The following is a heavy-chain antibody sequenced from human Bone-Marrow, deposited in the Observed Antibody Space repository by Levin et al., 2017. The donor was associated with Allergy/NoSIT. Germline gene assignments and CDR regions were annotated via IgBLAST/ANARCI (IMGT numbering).Heavy chain of an antibody. J-gene: IGHJ6*02. CDR2: ISYDGDYQ. Sequence: GGSLRLSCAASGFNFSSNVMHWVRQAPGKGLEWVAIISYDGDYQYYGESVKGRFTISRDNSKNTLFLQMTRLSAEDTAVYYCARDSRVTARRDLTYYYDGMDVWGQGTTVTVSS. CDR3: ARDSRVTARRDLTYYYDGMDV. V-gene: IGHV3-30*04. D-gene: IGHD6-6*01. CDR1: GFNFSSNV.